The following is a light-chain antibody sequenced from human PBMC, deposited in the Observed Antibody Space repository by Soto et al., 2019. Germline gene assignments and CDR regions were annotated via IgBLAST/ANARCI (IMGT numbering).Light chain of an antibody. CDR2: DAS. CDR3: QQRFTWPPT. V-gene: IGKV3-11*01. J-gene: IGKJ4*01. Sequence: ESVLTQSPATLSLSAGESATLSCRASQSISISFAWYQQKPGQAPRLLIYDASKRATDIPGRFSCSGSGTDFTLTISSLEPEDFATYFCQQRFTWPPTFGGGTKVEIK. CDR1: QSISIS.